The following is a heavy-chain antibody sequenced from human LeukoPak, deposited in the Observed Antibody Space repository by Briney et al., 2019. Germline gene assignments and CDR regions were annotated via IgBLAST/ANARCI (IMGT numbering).Heavy chain of an antibody. D-gene: IGHD3-10*01. CDR2: VSAYSGTT. J-gene: IGHJ4*02. V-gene: IGHV1-18*01. CDR1: GYTFTTYG. CDR3: AREVRGLVVTIDY. Sequence: ASVKVSCKASGYTFTTYGISWVRQAPGQGLEWMGWVSAYSGTTDYAQNLQGRVTMATDTSTSTAYMELRSLRSDDTAVYYCAREVRGLVVTIDYWGQGTLVTVSS.